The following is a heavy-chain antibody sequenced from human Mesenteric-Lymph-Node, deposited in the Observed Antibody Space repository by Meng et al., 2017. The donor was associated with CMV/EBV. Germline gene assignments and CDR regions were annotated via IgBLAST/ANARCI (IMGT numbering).Heavy chain of an antibody. D-gene: IGHD1/OR15-1a*01. Sequence: ASVKVSCKASGYIFTDYYMQWVRQAPGQGLEWMGWISPNSGGTKTAQKFQGRVSMTRDTSLSTTYMELSRLISDDTAVYYCARGLTTSRDSYAMDVWGRGTTVTVSS. CDR1: GYIFTDYY. J-gene: IGHJ6*02. V-gene: IGHV1-2*02. CDR3: ARGLTTSRDSYAMDV. CDR2: ISPNSGGT.